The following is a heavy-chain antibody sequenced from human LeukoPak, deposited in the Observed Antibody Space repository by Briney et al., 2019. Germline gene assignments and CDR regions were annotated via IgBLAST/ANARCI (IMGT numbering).Heavy chain of an antibody. CDR2: INHSGST. V-gene: IGHV4-34*01. Sequence: ASETLSLTCAVYGGSFSGYYWSWIRQPPGKGLEWIGEINHSGSTNYNPSLKSRVTISVDTSKNQFSLKLSSVTAADTAVYYCARAGYSSGWYRGSPDYWGQGTLVTVSS. CDR3: ARAGYSSGWYRGSPDY. D-gene: IGHD6-19*01. CDR1: GGSFSGYY. J-gene: IGHJ4*02.